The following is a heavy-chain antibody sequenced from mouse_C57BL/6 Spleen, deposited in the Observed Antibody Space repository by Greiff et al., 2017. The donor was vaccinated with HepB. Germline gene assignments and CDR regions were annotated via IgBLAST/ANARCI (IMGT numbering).Heavy chain of an antibody. Sequence: VQLQQPGAELVRPGSSVKLSCKASGYTFTSYWMHWVKQRPIQGLEWIGNIDPSDSETHYNQKFKDKATLTVDKSSSTAYMQLSSLTSEDSAVYYCARERTGNAMDYWGQGTSVTVSS. D-gene: IGHD4-1*01. CDR1: GYTFTSYW. J-gene: IGHJ4*01. CDR2: IDPSDSET. CDR3: ARERTGNAMDY. V-gene: IGHV1-52*01.